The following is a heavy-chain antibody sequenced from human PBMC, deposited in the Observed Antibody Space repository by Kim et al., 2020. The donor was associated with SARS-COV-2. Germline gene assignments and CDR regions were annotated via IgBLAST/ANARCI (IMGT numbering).Heavy chain of an antibody. CDR3: ARPSGAFDY. J-gene: IGHJ4*02. V-gene: IGHV4-39*01. D-gene: IGHD3-10*01. Sequence: GSTYYNPSLKSRVTISVDTSKNQFSLKLSSVTAADTAVYYCARPSGAFDYWGQGTLVTVSS. CDR2: GST.